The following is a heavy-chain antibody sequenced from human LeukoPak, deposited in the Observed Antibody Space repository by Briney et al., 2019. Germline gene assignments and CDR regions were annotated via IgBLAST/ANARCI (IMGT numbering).Heavy chain of an antibody. CDR1: GFTFSSYA. CDR3: AGLDIVVVPAAMGGQNWFDP. CDR2: ISGSGGST. Sequence: GGSLRLSCAASGFTFSSYAMSWVRQAPGKGLEWVSAISGSGGSTYYADSVKGRFTISRDNSKNTLYLQMNSLRAEDTAVYYCAGLDIVVVPAAMGGQNWFDPWGQGTLVTVSS. D-gene: IGHD2-2*01. J-gene: IGHJ5*02. V-gene: IGHV3-23*01.